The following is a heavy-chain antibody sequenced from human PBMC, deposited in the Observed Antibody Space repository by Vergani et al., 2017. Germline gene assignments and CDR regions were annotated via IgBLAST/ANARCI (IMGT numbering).Heavy chain of an antibody. Sequence: QVQLQESGPGLVKPSEPLSLICTVSGAAIKDFYWSWFRQPPGKGLEWIGYVYYTGSTTYNPSLKSRVTISVDTSNNQFSLRMTSLTAADTAIYYCARDRDLYCRSTTSCHNWFDPWGQGSLVTVSS. D-gene: IGHD2/OR15-2a*01. CDR1: GAAIKDFY. CDR3: ARDRDLYCRSTTSCHNWFDP. CDR2: VYYTGST. J-gene: IGHJ5*02. V-gene: IGHV4-59*01.